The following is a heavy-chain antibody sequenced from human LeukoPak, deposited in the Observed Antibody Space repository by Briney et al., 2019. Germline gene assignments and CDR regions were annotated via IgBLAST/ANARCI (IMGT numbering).Heavy chain of an antibody. V-gene: IGHV3-30*02. CDR2: IRYDGSNK. CDR1: GFTFTMYG. Sequence: PGGSLRLSCVASGFTFTMYGMHWVRQAPGKGLEWVAFIRYDGSNKFYADSVKGRFTISRDNSKNTLYLQMNSLRAEDTAVYYCATRRSVADSKEFDYWGQGTLVTVSS. CDR3: ATRRSVADSKEFDY. J-gene: IGHJ4*02. D-gene: IGHD6-19*01.